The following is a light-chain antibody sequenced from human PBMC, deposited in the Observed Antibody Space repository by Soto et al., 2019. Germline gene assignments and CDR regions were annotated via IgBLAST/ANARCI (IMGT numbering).Light chain of an antibody. CDR3: RRRHNGSTT. V-gene: IGKV3-11*01. Sequence: IGMKHPPATLCVSLGDRATLSRRSRQSVSRYLAWYQQKPGQPPRLLIYYSSTWATGIPARFSGSGSGTDFTLTISSLGPGDFAVYYSRRRHNGSTTFGQGT. J-gene: IGKJ1*01. CDR2: YSS. CDR1: QSVSRY.